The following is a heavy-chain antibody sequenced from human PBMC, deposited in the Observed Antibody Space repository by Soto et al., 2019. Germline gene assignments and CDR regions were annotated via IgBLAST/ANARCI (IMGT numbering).Heavy chain of an antibody. D-gene: IGHD3-3*01. V-gene: IGHV3-23*01. CDR2: ISGSGGST. CDR1: GFTFSSYA. CDR3: AKGLSSAPDAFDI. J-gene: IGHJ3*02. Sequence: GGSLRLSCAASGFTFSSYAMSWVRQAPGKGLEWVSAISGSGGSTYYADSVKGRFIISRDNSKNTLYLQMNSLRAEDTAVYYCAKGLSSAPDAFDIWGQGTMVTVSS.